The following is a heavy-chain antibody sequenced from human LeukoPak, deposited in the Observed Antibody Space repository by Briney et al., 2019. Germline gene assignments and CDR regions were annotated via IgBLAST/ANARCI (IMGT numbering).Heavy chain of an antibody. CDR3: ATGWDYSRSSVLFDF. Sequence: ASVKVSCKVSGYTLTDLPMHWVRQAPGKGLEWMGGFYPEDGETIYAQKFQGRVTMTEDTSTDTAKMELSSLRSEDTAVYYCATGWDYSRSSVLFDFWGEGRLVTVSP. CDR2: FYPEDGET. CDR1: GYTLTDLP. V-gene: IGHV1-24*01. J-gene: IGHJ4*02. D-gene: IGHD6-6*01.